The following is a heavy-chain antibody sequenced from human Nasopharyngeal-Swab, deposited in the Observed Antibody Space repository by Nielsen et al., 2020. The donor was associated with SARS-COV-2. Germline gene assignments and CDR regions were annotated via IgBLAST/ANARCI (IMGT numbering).Heavy chain of an antibody. J-gene: IGHJ4*02. CDR2: IYYSGST. CDR3: ASHHGDRSGGSCYYRVFDY. D-gene: IGHD2-15*01. Sequence: WIRQPPGKGLEWIGSIYYSGSTYYNPSLKSRVTISVDTSKNQFSLKLSSVTAADTAVYYCASHHGDRSGGSCYYRVFDYWGQGTLVTVSS. V-gene: IGHV4-39*01.